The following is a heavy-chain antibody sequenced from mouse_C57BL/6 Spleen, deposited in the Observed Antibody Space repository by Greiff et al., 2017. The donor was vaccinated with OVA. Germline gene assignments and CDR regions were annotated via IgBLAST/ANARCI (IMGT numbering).Heavy chain of an antibody. D-gene: IGHD1-1*01. CDR3: ARSDYGSSLWFAY. J-gene: IGHJ3*01. Sequence: EVKLVESGAELVKPGASVKLSCTASGFNIKDYYMHWVKQRTEQGLEWIGRINPEDGETKYAPKFQGKATITADTSSNTAYLQLSSLTSEDTAVYYCARSDYGSSLWFAYWGQGTLVTVSA. CDR2: INPEDGET. V-gene: IGHV14-2*01. CDR1: GFNIKDYY.